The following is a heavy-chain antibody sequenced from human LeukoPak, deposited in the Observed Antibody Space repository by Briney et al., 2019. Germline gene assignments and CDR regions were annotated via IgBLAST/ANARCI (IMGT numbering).Heavy chain of an antibody. J-gene: IGHJ3*02. CDR1: GYIFTSYY. D-gene: IGHD1-26*01. CDR3: ATDEVGATGSAFDI. CDR2: INPSGGST. Sequence: GASVKVSCKASGYIFTSYYMHWVRQAPGQGLEWMGIINPSGGSTSYPQKFQGRVTMTRDTSTSTVYMELSSLRSEDTAVYYCATDEVGATGSAFDIWGQGTMVTVSS. V-gene: IGHV1-46*01.